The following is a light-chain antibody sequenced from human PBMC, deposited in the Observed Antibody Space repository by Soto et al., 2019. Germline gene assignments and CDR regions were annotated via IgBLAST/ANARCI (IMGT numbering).Light chain of an antibody. V-gene: IGKV1-5*03. J-gene: IGKJ1*01. CDR3: QQYNSYWT. CDR1: QSINIW. Sequence: DIQMTQSPSTLSASVGDRITITCRASQSINIWLAWFQQKPGKAPKLLIYRASNLESGVPSRFSGSGSGTEFTLTISSLQPDDFATYYCQQYNSYWTFGQGTKVDIK. CDR2: RAS.